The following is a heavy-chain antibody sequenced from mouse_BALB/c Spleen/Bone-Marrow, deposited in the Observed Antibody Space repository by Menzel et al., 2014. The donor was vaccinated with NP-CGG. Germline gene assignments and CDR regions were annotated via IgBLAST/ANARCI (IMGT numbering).Heavy chain of an antibody. Sequence: QVQLQQPGAELAKPGAPVKLSCKASGYTFTSYWMNWVKQRPGRGLEWIGRIDPSDSETHYNQKFKDKATLTVDKSSSTAYIQLSSLTSEDSAVYYCARRGYGYGFAYWGQGTLVTVSA. CDR2: IDPSDSET. J-gene: IGHJ3*01. D-gene: IGHD1-2*01. CDR1: GYTFTSYW. V-gene: IGHV1-69*02. CDR3: ARRGYGYGFAY.